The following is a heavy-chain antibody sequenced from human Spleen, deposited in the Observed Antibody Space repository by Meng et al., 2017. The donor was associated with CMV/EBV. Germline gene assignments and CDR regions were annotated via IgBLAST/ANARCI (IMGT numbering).Heavy chain of an antibody. D-gene: IGHD2/OR15-2a*01. V-gene: IGHV3-48*03. Sequence: GESLKISCAASGFTFTNYDMNWVRQAPGKGLEWVSYISASGSAKHYAASLRGRFTVSRDNAKNSLYLQMSSLRAEDTAVYYCARSCNATSCPADWGQGTLVTVSS. CDR1: GFTFTNYD. CDR3: ARSCNATSCPAD. J-gene: IGHJ4*02. CDR2: ISASGSAK.